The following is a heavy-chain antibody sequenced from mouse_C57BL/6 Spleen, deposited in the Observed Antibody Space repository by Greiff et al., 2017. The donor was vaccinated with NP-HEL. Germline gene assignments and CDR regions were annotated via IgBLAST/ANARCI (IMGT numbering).Heavy chain of an antibody. CDR2: ISSGGSYT. V-gene: IGHV5-6*01. Sequence: EVKLVESGGDLVKPGGSLKLSCAASGFTFSSYGMSWVRQTPDKRLEWVATISSGGSYTYEPDSVKGRYTISRDNAKNTLYLQMSSLKSEDTAMYYCARQGVSFDYWGKGTTLTVSS. J-gene: IGHJ2*01. CDR1: GFTFSSYG. CDR3: ARQGVSFDY.